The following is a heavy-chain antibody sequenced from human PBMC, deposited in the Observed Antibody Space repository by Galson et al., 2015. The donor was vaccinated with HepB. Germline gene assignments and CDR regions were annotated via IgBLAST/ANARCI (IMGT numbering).Heavy chain of an antibody. J-gene: IGHJ6*02. CDR2: ISGSGGST. CDR1: GFTFSSYA. CDR3: AKSTVTTLAYYYGMGV. V-gene: IGHV3-23*01. D-gene: IGHD4-17*01. Sequence: SLRLSCAASGFTFSSYAMSWVRQAPGKGLEWVSAISGSGGSTYYADSVKGRFTISRDNSKNTLYLQMNSLRAEDTAVYYCAKSTVTTLAYYYGMGVWGQGTTVTVSS.